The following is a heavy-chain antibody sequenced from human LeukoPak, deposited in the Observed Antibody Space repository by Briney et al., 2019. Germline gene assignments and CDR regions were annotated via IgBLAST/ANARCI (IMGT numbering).Heavy chain of an antibody. CDR3: ARVWFGPDDY. D-gene: IGHD3-10*01. J-gene: IGHJ4*02. CDR2: INHSGST. Sequence: SETLSPTCAVYGGSFSGYYWSWIRQPPGKGLEWIGEINHSGSTNYNPSLKSRVTISVDTSKNQFSLKLSSATAADTAVYYCARVWFGPDDYWGQGTLVTVSS. V-gene: IGHV4-34*01. CDR1: GGSFSGYY.